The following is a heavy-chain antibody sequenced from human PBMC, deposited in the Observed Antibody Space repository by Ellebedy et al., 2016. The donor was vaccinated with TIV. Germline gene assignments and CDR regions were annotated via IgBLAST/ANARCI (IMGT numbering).Heavy chain of an antibody. CDR1: GSSITTYY. D-gene: IGHD3-10*01. CDR2: IYNVELT. V-gene: IGHV4-59*01. CDR3: ARGVVRGVAAFDI. Sequence: MPSETLSLTCSLSGSSITTYYCSWIRQPPGKGLEWIGYIYNVELTNYSPSLKSRTSISIDTSKKQFSLNLTYVTVADTALYFCARGVVRGVAAFDIWGRGTMVIVSS. J-gene: IGHJ3*02.